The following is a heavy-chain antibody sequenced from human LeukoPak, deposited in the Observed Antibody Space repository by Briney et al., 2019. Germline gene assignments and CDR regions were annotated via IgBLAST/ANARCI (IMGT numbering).Heavy chain of an antibody. V-gene: IGHV3-23*01. D-gene: IGHD3-10*01. J-gene: IGHJ4*02. CDR3: AKALLWFGELPRGPFDY. CDR1: GFTFSSYA. Sequence: GGSLRLSCAASGFTFSSYAMSWVRQAPGKGLDWVSTISDTGGSAYYADSVKGRFTISRDNSKNTLYLQMNSLRAEDTAVYYCAKALLWFGELPRGPFDYWGQGTLVTVSS. CDR2: ISDTGGSA.